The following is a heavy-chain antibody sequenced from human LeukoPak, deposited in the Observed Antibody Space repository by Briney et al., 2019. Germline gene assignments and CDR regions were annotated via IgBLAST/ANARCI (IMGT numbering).Heavy chain of an antibody. J-gene: IGHJ4*02. CDR1: GGSISSSSYY. CDR2: IYYSGST. V-gene: IGHV4-39*01. D-gene: IGHD1-7*01. CDR3: ARPAALELLGGLYFDY. Sequence: SETLSLTCTVSGGSISSSSYYWGWIRQPPGKGLEWIGSIYYSGSTYYNPSLKSRVTISVDTSKNQFSLKLSSVTAADTAVYYCARPAALELLGGLYFDYWGQGTLVTVSS.